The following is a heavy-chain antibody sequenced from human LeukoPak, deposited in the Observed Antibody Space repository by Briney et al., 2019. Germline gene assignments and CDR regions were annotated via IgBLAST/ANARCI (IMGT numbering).Heavy chain of an antibody. CDR1: GFTFSSYS. D-gene: IGHD6-19*01. V-gene: IGHV3-21*01. J-gene: IGHJ5*02. Sequence: GGSLRLSCSASGFTFSSYSMNWVRHAPGKGLEWVSSISTGSTYIFYGDSVKGRFTISRDNADNSLYLQMNSLRAEDTAVYYCARTRDSSGCFDLWGQGTLVTVSS. CDR2: ISTGSTYI. CDR3: ARTRDSSGCFDL.